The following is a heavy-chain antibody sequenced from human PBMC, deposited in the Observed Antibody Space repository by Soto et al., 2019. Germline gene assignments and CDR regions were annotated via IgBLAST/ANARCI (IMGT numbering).Heavy chain of an antibody. V-gene: IGHV4-59*01. CDR3: ARTQMATLYFDY. CDR1: GGSISCYH. Sequence: PSETLSLTCTVSGGSISCYHWSWMRQPPGQGLEWIGYIYHSGTIRYNPSLESRVTISVDTSKNQFSLKLASVTAADTAVYYCARTQMATLYFDYWGQGTLVTVSS. CDR2: IYHSGTI. D-gene: IGHD5-12*01. J-gene: IGHJ4*02.